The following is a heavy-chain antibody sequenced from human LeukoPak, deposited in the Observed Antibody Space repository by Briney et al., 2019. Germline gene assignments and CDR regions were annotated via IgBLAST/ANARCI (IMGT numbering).Heavy chain of an antibody. J-gene: IGHJ4*02. CDR3: VKAERKFRHYSGSETYYRQGGLDF. Sequence: GGTLRLSYAASGFTLSSDCMGWVRQAPGEGREWLSAISGSGGSTYYADSVKGRFTVSRDNSKNTLYLQMNSLRAEDTAVYYCVKAERKFRHYSGSETYYRQGGLDFWGQGTLVTVSS. D-gene: IGHD3-10*01. CDR2: ISGSGGST. CDR1: GFTLSSDC. V-gene: IGHV3-23*01.